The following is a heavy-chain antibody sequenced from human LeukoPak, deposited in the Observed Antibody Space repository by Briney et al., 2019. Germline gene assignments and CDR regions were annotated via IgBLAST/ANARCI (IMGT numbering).Heavy chain of an antibody. CDR1: GYSISSDYY. Sequence: SETLSLTCAVSGYSISSDYYWGWIRQPPGKGLEWIGSFYHSGSTYYNPSLKSRVTISVDTSKNQFSLKLSSVTAADTALYYCARQGLYDSSGYYKRDAFDIWGQGTMVTVSS. D-gene: IGHD3-22*01. CDR2: FYHSGST. V-gene: IGHV4-38-2*01. J-gene: IGHJ3*02. CDR3: ARQGLYDSSGYYKRDAFDI.